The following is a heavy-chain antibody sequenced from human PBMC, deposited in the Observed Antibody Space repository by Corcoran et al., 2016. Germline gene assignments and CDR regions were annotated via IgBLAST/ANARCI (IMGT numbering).Heavy chain of an antibody. CDR1: GFTFSSYG. CDR3: ARDNCGSISCFDY. D-gene: IGHD2-2*01. V-gene: IGHV3-33*01. J-gene: IGHJ4*02. Sequence: QVQLVESGGGVVQPGMSLRLSCAPSGFTFSSYGMHWVRQAPGRGLEWVTGIWYDGRDEYYADSVKGRFTISRDNSKNTLYLQMYSLRVEDTAVYYCARDNCGSISCFDYWGQGTLVTVSS. CDR2: IWYDGRDE.